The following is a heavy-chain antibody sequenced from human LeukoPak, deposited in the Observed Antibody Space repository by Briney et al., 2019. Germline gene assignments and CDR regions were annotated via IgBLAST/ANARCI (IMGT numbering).Heavy chain of an antibody. V-gene: IGHV3-20*04. Sequence: PGGSLRLSCAASGFTFDDYGMSWVRQAPGKGLEWVSGINWNGGSTGYADSVKGRFTISRDNSKNTLYLQMNSLRAEDTAVYYCAKRVAVAGTGWFDPWGQGTLVTVSS. CDR3: AKRVAVAGTGWFDP. D-gene: IGHD6-19*01. J-gene: IGHJ5*02. CDR2: INWNGGST. CDR1: GFTFDDYG.